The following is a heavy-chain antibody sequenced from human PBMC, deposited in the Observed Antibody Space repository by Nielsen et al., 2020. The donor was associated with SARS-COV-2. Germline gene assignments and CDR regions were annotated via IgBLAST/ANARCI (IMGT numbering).Heavy chain of an antibody. CDR3: ARSYSGSYFNYFDY. D-gene: IGHD1-26*01. J-gene: IGHJ4*02. CDR2: IWYDGSNK. Sequence: VRQAPGKGLEWVAVIWYDGSNKYYADSVKGRFTISRDNSKNTLYLQMNSLRAEDTAVYYCARSYSGSYFNYFDYWGQGTLVTVSS. V-gene: IGHV3-30*04.